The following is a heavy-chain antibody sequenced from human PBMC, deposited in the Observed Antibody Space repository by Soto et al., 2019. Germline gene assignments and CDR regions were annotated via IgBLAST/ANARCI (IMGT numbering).Heavy chain of an antibody. CDR2: ISTSRSYI. V-gene: IGHV3-21*02. CDR1: GFTFSSYS. Sequence: EVQLVESGGGLVKPGGSLRLSCAASGFTFSSYSMNWARQATGKGLESVSSISTSRSYIFYADSVKGRFTISRDNAKNSLYLQMNSLRADDTAVYYCARDRRMYTETISGWSDYWGQGTLVTVSS. CDR3: ARDRRMYTETISGWSDY. J-gene: IGHJ4*02. D-gene: IGHD6-19*01.